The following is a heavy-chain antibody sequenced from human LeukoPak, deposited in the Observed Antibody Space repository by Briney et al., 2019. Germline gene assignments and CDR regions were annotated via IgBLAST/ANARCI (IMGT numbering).Heavy chain of an antibody. CDR1: GYTFTSYD. J-gene: IGHJ4*02. D-gene: IGHD3-10*01. CDR2: MNPNSGYT. Sequence: ASVKVSCKASGYTFTSYDINWVRQATGQGLEWLGYMNPNSGYTGYPQKFQGRVTITSDTSINTAYMELSSLRSEDTAVYYCAREPRRFGDWGQGTLVTVSS. V-gene: IGHV1-8*01. CDR3: AREPRRFGD.